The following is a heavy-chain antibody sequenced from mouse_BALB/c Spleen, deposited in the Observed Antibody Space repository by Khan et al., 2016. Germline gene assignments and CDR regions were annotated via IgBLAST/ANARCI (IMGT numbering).Heavy chain of an antibody. CDR1: GFSLTSYG. CDR2: IWSDGST. Sequence: QVQLKESGPGLVAPSQSLSITCTVSGFSLTSYGVHWVRQPPGKGLEWLVVIWSDGSTTYNQDLNSRLSISKDNYKSQVFVKMSRLQTSDTAMYYCARSDDGGGAMDYWGQGTSVTVSS. V-gene: IGHV2-6*02. CDR3: ARSDDGGGAMDY. J-gene: IGHJ4*01. D-gene: IGHD2-3*01.